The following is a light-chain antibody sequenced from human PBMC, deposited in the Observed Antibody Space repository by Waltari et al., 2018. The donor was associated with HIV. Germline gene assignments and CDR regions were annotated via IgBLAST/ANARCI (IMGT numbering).Light chain of an antibody. J-gene: IGKJ1*01. CDR3: QQYDSPPRT. Sequence: DIVLTQSPGTLSLSPGARAILSCRASQSVRSSYLAWYQQKPGQAPRLLIYGVSSRATGIPDRFSGSGSGTEFILTISRLEPEDFAVYYCQQYDSPPRTFGQGTKVEIK. CDR1: QSVRSSY. V-gene: IGKV3-20*01. CDR2: GVS.